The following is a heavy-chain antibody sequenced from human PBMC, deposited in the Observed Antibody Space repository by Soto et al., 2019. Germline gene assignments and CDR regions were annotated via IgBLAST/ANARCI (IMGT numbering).Heavy chain of an antibody. Sequence: SETLSLTCAVYGRSFRGYYWSWIRQPPGKGLEWIGEINHSGSTNYNPSLKSRVTISVDTSKNQFSLKLSSVTAAYTAVYYCARCGSSSSSCWFDPWGQGTLVTVSS. CDR2: INHSGST. J-gene: IGHJ5*02. CDR1: GRSFRGYY. CDR3: ARCGSSSSSCWFDP. D-gene: IGHD6-13*01. V-gene: IGHV4-34*01.